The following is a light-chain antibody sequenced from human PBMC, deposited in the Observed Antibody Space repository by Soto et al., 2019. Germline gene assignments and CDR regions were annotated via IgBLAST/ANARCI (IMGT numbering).Light chain of an antibody. CDR1: SGHSSYA. J-gene: IGLJ2*01. CDR3: QTWGTGGVV. V-gene: IGLV4-69*01. Sequence: QSVLTQSPSASASLGASVKLTCTLSSGHSSYAIAWHQQQPEKGPRYLMKLNSDGSHSKGDGIPDRFSGSSSGAERYLTISSLQSEDETDYDCQTWGTGGVVFGGGTKVTVL. CDR2: LNSDGSH.